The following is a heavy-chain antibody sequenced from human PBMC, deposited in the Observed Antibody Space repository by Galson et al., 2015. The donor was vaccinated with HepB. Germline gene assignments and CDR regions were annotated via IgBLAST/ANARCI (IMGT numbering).Heavy chain of an antibody. J-gene: IGHJ5*02. CDR2: IYGDEDK. Sequence: PALVKPTQTLTLTCTFSGISFSPNGVGVGWFRQPPGKALEWLAVIYGDEDKRYSPSLQIRLTISKDTSKDQVVLILADMNPVDTGTYYCAHTPGDSSAYKNWFDTWGQGTPVTVSS. CDR1: GISFSPNGVG. CDR3: AHTPGDSSAYKNWFDT. V-gene: IGHV2-5*02. D-gene: IGHD3-22*01.